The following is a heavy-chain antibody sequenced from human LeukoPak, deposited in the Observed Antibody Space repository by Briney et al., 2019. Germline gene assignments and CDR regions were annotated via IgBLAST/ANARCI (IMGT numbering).Heavy chain of an antibody. J-gene: IGHJ4*02. CDR1: GFTFSSYE. CDR3: AKIPLDYDYVWGSSC. D-gene: IGHD3-16*01. Sequence: GGSLRLSCAASGFTFSSYEMNWVRQAPGKGLEWVSYISSSGSTIYYADSVKGRFTISRGNGKNSLYMQMNSLRAEDTAVYYCAKIPLDYDYVWGSSCWGQGTLVTVSS. V-gene: IGHV3-48*03. CDR2: ISSSGSTI.